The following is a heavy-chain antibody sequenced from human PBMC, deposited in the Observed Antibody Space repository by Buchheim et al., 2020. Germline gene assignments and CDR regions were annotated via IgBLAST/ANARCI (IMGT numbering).Heavy chain of an antibody. J-gene: IGHJ4*02. CDR3: ARDNYSSTWYYFDY. D-gene: IGHD6-13*01. Sequence: QVQLQESGPGLVKPSETLSLTCPVSGGSISTYYWSWIRQPPGKGLGWIGYIFYNGRTNYSPTLKSRVTISVDTSTNQFSLRLSSVTAADTAVYCCARDNYSSTWYYFDYWGQGIL. CDR1: GGSISTYY. V-gene: IGHV4-59*01. CDR2: IFYNGRT.